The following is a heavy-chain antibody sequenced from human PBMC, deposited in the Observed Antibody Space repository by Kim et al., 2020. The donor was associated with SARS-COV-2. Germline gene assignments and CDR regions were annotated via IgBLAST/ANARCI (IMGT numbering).Heavy chain of an antibody. V-gene: IGHV4-39*01. CDR2: IYYSGST. J-gene: IGHJ4*02. D-gene: IGHD3-22*01. Sequence: SETLSLTCTVSGGSITSTTYYWGWIRQPPGKGLEWIGSIYYSGSTYYNPSLKSRVTISVDTSKNQFSLKLSPVTAADTAVYYCARLRSPYYDTSCYSLFDYWGQGTLVTVSS. CDR1: GGSITSTTYY. CDR3: ARLRSPYYDTSCYSLFDY.